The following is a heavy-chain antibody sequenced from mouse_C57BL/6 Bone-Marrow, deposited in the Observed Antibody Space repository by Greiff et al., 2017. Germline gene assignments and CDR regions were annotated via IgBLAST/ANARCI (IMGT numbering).Heavy chain of an antibody. Sequence: EVKLQQSGPELVKPGASVKISCKASGYTFTDYYMNWVKQSPGKSLEWIGDINPNNGGTSYNQKFKGKDTLTVDKSSSTAYMELRSLTSEDSAVXYCARDLITTVVANDFYAMDYWGQGTSVTVSS. CDR2: INPNNGGT. CDR3: ARDLITTVVANDFYAMDY. J-gene: IGHJ4*01. D-gene: IGHD1-1*01. CDR1: GYTFTDYY. V-gene: IGHV1-26*01.